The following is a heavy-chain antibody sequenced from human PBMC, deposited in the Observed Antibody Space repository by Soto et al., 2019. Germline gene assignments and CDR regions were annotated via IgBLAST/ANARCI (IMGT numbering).Heavy chain of an antibody. Sequence: QVQLVQSGAEVKKPGSSVKVSCKASGGTFSSYAISWVRQAPGQGLEWMGGIIPIFGTANYAQKFQGRVTITADESTSTAYMELSSLRSEDTAVYYCARDCWGTQYHTPCWYFDLWGRGTLVTVSS. CDR3: ARDCWGTQYHTPCWYFDL. CDR2: IIPIFGTA. V-gene: IGHV1-69*12. D-gene: IGHD2-15*01. CDR1: GGTFSSYA. J-gene: IGHJ2*01.